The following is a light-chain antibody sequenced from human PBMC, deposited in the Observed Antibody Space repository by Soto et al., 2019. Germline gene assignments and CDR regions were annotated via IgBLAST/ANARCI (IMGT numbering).Light chain of an antibody. J-gene: IGLJ2*01. CDR3: QSADSSGGHVV. V-gene: IGLV3-25*03. CDR1: ALPKQY. Sequence: SYELTQPPSVSVSPGQTARITCSGDALPKQYAYWYQQKPGQAPVLVIYKDSERPSGIPERFSGSSSGTTVTLTISGVQAEDEADYYCQSADSSGGHVVFGGGTKLTVL. CDR2: KDS.